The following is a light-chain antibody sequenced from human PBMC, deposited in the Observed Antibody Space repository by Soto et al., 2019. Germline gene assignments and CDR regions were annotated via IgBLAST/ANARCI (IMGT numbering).Light chain of an antibody. Sequence: DIQMTQSPSSLSASVGDRVTITCRASESISIYLNWYQHKPGKAPTLLIHAASSLQSGVPSRFSGSGSGTDFILTISSLQPEDFSTDYWQQSSSTPYTFGLGTKLEI. CDR1: ESISIY. V-gene: IGKV1-39*01. CDR3: QQSSSTPYT. CDR2: AAS. J-gene: IGKJ2*01.